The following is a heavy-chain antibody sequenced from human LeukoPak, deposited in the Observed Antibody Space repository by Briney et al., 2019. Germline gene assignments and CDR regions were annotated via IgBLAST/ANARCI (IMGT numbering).Heavy chain of an antibody. J-gene: IGHJ5*02. V-gene: IGHV4-39*07. D-gene: IGHD3-10*01. Sequence: SETLSLTCTVSGGSISSSSYYWGWIRQPPGKGLEWIGSIYFSGSTYYNPSLKSRVTISVDTSKNQFSLKLSSVTAADTAVYYCARVLVYYGSGSQNWFDPWGQGTLVTVSS. CDR2: IYFSGST. CDR3: ARVLVYYGSGSQNWFDP. CDR1: GGSISSSSYY.